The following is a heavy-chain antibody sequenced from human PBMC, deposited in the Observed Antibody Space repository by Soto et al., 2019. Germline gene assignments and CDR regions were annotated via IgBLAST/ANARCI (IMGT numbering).Heavy chain of an antibody. CDR2: IDPSDSYS. CDR1: GYSFTSYW. Sequence: GESLKISCKGSGYSFTSYWINWVRQVPGKGLEWMGRIDPSDSYSNYNPSFQGHVTISADKSLSTAYLQWTSLKASDTAMYYCARAMVRGKNYYGVDVWGQGTTVTVSS. V-gene: IGHV5-10-1*01. J-gene: IGHJ6*02. CDR3: ARAMVRGKNYYGVDV. D-gene: IGHD3-10*01.